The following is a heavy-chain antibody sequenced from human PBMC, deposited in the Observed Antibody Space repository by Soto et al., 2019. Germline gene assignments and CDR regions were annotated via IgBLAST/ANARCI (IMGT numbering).Heavy chain of an antibody. CDR1: GITFSDCG. Sequence: EVQLLEAGGDLVQPGGSLRLSCVASGITFSDCGMTWVRQAPGKGLDWVARISVKGERTFYADSVKGRFTISRDNLKNTLSLQMSRLRDEDTALYYCTTTSSHVVVGVATTSDEFDIWGRWTPVTVSS. CDR2: ISVKGERT. V-gene: IGHV3-23*01. CDR3: TTTSSHVVVGVATTSDEFDI. D-gene: IGHD2-21*01. J-gene: IGHJ3*02.